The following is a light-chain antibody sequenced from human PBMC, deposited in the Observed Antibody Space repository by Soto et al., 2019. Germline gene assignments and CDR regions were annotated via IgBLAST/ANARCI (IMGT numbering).Light chain of an antibody. Sequence: QSVLTQPASVSGSPGQSITISCTGTSNDVGGYNLVSWFQQHPGKAPKLMISEVNKRPSGVSNRFSGSKSANTASLTISGLQAEDEADYYCCSHVGGSSPQWVFGGGTKLNVL. J-gene: IGLJ3*02. V-gene: IGLV2-23*02. CDR3: CSHVGGSSPQWV. CDR2: EVN. CDR1: SNDVGGYNL.